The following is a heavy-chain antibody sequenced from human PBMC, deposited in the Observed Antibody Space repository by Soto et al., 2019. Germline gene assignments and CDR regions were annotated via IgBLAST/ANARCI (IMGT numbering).Heavy chain of an antibody. V-gene: IGHV3-30*18. CDR2: ISYDGSNK. Sequence: GGSLRLSCAASGFTFSSYGMHWVRQAPGKWLEWVAVISYDGSNKYYADSVKGRFTISRDNSKNTLYLQMNSLRAEDTAVYYCAKDRREQDYTYYFDYWGQGXLVTVYS. J-gene: IGHJ4*02. CDR3: AKDRREQDYTYYFDY. D-gene: IGHD4-4*01. CDR1: GFTFSSYG.